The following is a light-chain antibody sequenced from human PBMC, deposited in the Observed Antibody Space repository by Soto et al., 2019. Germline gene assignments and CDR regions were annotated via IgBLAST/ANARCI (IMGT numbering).Light chain of an antibody. CDR1: SSDVGGYNY. CDR3: SSYTSSSIDYV. J-gene: IGLJ1*01. CDR2: EVS. V-gene: IGLV2-14*01. Sequence: QSALTQPASVSGSPGQSITISCTGTSSDVGGYNYVSWYQQHPGKAPKLMIYEVSNRPSGVSNRFSGSESGNTASLTISGLLAEDEADYYCSSYTSSSIDYVFGTGTKLTVL.